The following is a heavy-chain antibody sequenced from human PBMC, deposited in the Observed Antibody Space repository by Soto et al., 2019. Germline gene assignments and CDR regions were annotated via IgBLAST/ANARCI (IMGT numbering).Heavy chain of an antibody. J-gene: IGHJ3*02. D-gene: IGHD4-17*01. Sequence: GDLRISCAASGLPFSSYWMSWVRQAPGKGLEWVANIKQDGSEKYYVDSVKGRFTISRDNAKNSLYLQMNSLRAEDTAVYYCARSRLREDAFDIRGQGTMVTVSS. V-gene: IGHV3-7*03. CDR1: GLPFSSYW. CDR3: ARSRLREDAFDI. CDR2: IKQDGSEK.